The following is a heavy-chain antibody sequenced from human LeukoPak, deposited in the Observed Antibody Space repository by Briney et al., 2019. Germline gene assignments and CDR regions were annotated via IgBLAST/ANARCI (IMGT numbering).Heavy chain of an antibody. J-gene: IGHJ4*02. CDR1: GFTFSSYA. V-gene: IGHV3-23*01. D-gene: IGHD3-16*02. CDR3: ARDSGPFYDYVWGTYHFDY. CDR2: ISGSGGST. Sequence: GSLRLSCAASGFTFSSYAMRWVRQAPGKGLEWVSAISGSGGSTYYADSVKGRFTISRDNSKNTLYLQMNSLRIEDTAVYYCARDSGPFYDYVWGTYHFDYWGQGTLVTVSS.